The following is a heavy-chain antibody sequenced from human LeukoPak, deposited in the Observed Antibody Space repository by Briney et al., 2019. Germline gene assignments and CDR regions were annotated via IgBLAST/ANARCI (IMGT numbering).Heavy chain of an antibody. CDR1: GGSISSYY. J-gene: IGHJ3*02. CDR2: IYTSGST. Sequence: SETLSLTCTVSGGSISSYYWSWIRQPAGEGLEWIGRIYTSGSTNYNTSLKSRVTMSVETSKNQFSLKLSSVTAADTAVHYCARGTGLYDYGDYGGPVDAFDIWGQGTMVTVSS. D-gene: IGHD4-17*01. CDR3: ARGTGLYDYGDYGGPVDAFDI. V-gene: IGHV4-4*07.